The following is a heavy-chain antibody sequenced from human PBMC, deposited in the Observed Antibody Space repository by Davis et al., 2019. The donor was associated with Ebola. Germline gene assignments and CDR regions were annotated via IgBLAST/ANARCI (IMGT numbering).Heavy chain of an antibody. CDR2: IYYSGST. J-gene: IGHJ4*02. V-gene: IGHV4-34*01. CDR3: ARRLRYFDWGDDY. D-gene: IGHD3-9*01. CDR1: GGSFSGYY. Sequence: SETLSLTCAVYGGSFSGYYWSWIRQPPGKGLEWIGSIYYSGSTYYNPSLKSRVTISVDTSKNQFSLKLSSVTAADTAVYYCARRLRYFDWGDDYWGQGTLVTVSS.